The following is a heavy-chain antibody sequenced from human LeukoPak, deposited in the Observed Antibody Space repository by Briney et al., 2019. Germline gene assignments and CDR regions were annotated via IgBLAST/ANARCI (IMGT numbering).Heavy chain of an antibody. D-gene: IGHD6-19*01. CDR3: ARGPVYSGGRDLDY. V-gene: IGHV3-7*05. CDR1: GFTFSNFY. CDR2: IKEDGNEK. Sequence: PGGSLRLSCAASGFTFSNFYMSWVRQAPGKGLEWVANIKEDGNEKYYVESVKGRFTISRDNAKNSLYLQMNSLRAEDTAVYYCARGPVYSGGRDLDYWGQGTLVTVSS. J-gene: IGHJ4*02.